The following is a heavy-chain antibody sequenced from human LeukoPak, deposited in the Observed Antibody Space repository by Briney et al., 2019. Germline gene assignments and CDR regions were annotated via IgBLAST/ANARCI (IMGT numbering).Heavy chain of an antibody. Sequence: SETLSLTCAVYGDSFNGYNWKWLRQSPGKGVEWIGEINYSRRTNYIPSLKSRVTISVDTSKNQFSLKLSSVTAADTAVYYCARCHRNARTGKNYWGQGTLVTVSS. CDR3: ARCHRNARTGKNY. CDR1: GDSFNGYN. J-gene: IGHJ4*02. D-gene: IGHD1-1*01. V-gene: IGHV4-34*01. CDR2: INYSRRT.